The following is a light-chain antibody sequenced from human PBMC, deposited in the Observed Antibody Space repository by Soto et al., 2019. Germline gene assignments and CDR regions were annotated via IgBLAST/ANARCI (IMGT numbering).Light chain of an antibody. J-gene: IGLJ3*02. CDR2: GND. CDR3: QSYDSSLGAWV. CDR1: ISNIGAGYD. Sequence: QSVLTQPPSVSGAPGQRVTISCTGSISNIGAGYDVHWYQQLPGTAPKLLIYGNDNRPSGVPDRFSGSKSGTSASLAITGLQAEDEADYYCQSYDSSLGAWVFGGGTQLTVL. V-gene: IGLV1-40*01.